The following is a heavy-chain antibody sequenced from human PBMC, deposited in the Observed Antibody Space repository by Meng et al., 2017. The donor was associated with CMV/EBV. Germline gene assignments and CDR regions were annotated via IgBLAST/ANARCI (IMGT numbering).Heavy chain of an antibody. D-gene: IGHD6-13*01. CDR3: ARDEYSSSWYYVDY. J-gene: IGHJ4*02. V-gene: IGHV3-21*01. Sequence: GESLKISCAASGFTFSSYSMNWVRQAPGKGLEWVSSISSSSSYIYYADSVKGRFPISRDNAKNSLYLQMNSLRAEDTAVYYCARDEYSSSWYYVDYWGQGTLVTVSS. CDR2: ISSSSSYI. CDR1: GFTFSSYS.